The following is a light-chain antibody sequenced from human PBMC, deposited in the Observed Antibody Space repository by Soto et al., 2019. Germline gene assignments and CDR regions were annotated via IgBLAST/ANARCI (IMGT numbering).Light chain of an antibody. CDR1: QSIGSR. CDR2: KAS. J-gene: IGKJ1*01. CDR3: QQYNIYPWT. Sequence: DIQMTQSPSTLSASVGDRVTITCRASQSIGSRLAWYQQKPGKAPNLLIYKASTLESGVPGRFSGSGFGTEFPLTICSLRPDDFATYYCQQYNIYPWTFGQGTKV. V-gene: IGKV1-5*03.